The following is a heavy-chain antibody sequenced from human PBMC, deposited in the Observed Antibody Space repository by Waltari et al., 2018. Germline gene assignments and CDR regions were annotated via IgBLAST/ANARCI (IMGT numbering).Heavy chain of an antibody. CDR1: GFTFSSYA. CDR3: ARDRYDSNEFDY. V-gene: IGHV3-30-3*01. D-gene: IGHD3-22*01. CDR2: ISYDGSNK. Sequence: QVQLVESGGGVVQPGRSLRLSCAASGFTFSSYAMHWCRQAPGKWLEWVAVISYDGSNKYYADSVKGRFTISRDNSKNTLYLQMNSLRAEDTAVYYCARDRYDSNEFDYWGQGTLVTVSS. J-gene: IGHJ4*02.